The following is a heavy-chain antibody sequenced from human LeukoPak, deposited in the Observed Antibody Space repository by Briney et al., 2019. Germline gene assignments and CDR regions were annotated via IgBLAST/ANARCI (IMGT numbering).Heavy chain of an antibody. CDR2: IRYDGSNK. D-gene: IGHD3-3*01. V-gene: IGHV3-30*02. Sequence: GGSLRLSCAASGFSVSSNYLSWVRQAPGKGLEWVAFIRYDGSNKYYADSVKGRFTISRDNSKNTLYLQMNSLRAEDTAVYYCAKETNGVVIIGYYFDYWGQGTLVTVSS. J-gene: IGHJ4*02. CDR1: GFSVSSNY. CDR3: AKETNGVVIIGYYFDY.